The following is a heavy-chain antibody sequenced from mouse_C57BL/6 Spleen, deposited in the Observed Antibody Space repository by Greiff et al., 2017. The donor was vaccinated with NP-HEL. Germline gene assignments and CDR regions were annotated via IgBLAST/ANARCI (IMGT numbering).Heavy chain of an antibody. CDR3: ARDPVYYYGREVYAMDY. D-gene: IGHD1-1*01. V-gene: IGHV3-6*01. Sequence: EVQVVESGPGLVKPSQSLSLTCSVTGYSITSGYYWNWIRQFPGNKLEWMGYISYDGSNNYNPSLKNRISITRDTSKNQFFLKLNSVTTEDTATYYCARDPVYYYGREVYAMDYWGQGTSVTVSS. J-gene: IGHJ4*01. CDR1: GYSITSGYY. CDR2: ISYDGSN.